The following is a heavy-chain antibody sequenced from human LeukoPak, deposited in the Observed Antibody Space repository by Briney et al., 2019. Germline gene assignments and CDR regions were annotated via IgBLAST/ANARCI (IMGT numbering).Heavy chain of an antibody. Sequence: GASVKVFCKASGGTFSSYAISWVRQAPGQGLEWMGGIIPIFGTANYAQKFQGRVTITADESTSTAYMELSSLRSEDTAVYYCARAHGYYYGMDVWGQGTTVTVSS. CDR1: GGTFSSYA. CDR2: IIPIFGTA. J-gene: IGHJ6*02. CDR3: ARAHGYYYGMDV. V-gene: IGHV1-69*13.